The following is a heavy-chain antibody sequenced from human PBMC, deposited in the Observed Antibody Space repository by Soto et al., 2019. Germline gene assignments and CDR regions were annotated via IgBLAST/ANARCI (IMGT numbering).Heavy chain of an antibody. CDR2: INSDGSST. Sequence: EVQLVESGGALVQPGGSLRLSCAASGFTFSNYWMHWVRQAPGKGLVWVSRINSDGSSTNYADSAQGRFTISRDNTKNTLYLQMNSLRAEDTAVYYWARVEPCSSTSCYSVFDYWGQGTLVTVSS. D-gene: IGHD2-2*01. CDR3: ARVEPCSSTSCYSVFDY. CDR1: GFTFSNYW. V-gene: IGHV3-74*01. J-gene: IGHJ4*02.